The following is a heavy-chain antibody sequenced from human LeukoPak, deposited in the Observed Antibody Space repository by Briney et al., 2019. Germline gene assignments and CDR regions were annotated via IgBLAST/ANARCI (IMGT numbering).Heavy chain of an antibody. D-gene: IGHD4-17*01. CDR3: ARVFDYGDYFNPRGWFDP. V-gene: IGHV4-59*01. J-gene: IGHJ5*02. CDR1: GGSISSYY. CDR2: IYYSGST. Sequence: PSETLPLTCTVSGGSISSYYWSWIRQPPGKGLEWIGYIYYSGSTNYNPSLKSRVTISVDTSKNQFSLKLSSVTAADTAVYYCARVFDYGDYFNPRGWFDPWGQGTLVTVSS.